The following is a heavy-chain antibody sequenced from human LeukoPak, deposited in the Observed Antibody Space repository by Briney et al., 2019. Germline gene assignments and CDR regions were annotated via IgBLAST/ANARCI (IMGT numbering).Heavy chain of an antibody. J-gene: IGHJ4*02. CDR2: ISSSSSYI. V-gene: IGHV3-21*01. Sequence: WGSLRLSCAASGFTFSSYSMNWVRQAPGKGLEWVSSISSSSSYIYYADSVKGRFTISRDNAKNSLYLQMNSLRAEDTAVYYCARDLYYGSGSLDYWGQGTLVTVSS. CDR1: GFTFSSYS. D-gene: IGHD3-10*01. CDR3: ARDLYYGSGSLDY.